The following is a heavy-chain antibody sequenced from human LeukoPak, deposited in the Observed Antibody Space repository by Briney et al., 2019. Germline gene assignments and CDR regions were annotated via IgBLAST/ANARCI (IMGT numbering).Heavy chain of an antibody. D-gene: IGHD3-10*01. V-gene: IGHV1-2*04. CDR3: ARELTMVRGVIKTYYYYYGMDV. CDR1: GYTFTGYY. Sequence: ASVKVSCKASGYTFTGYYMHWVRQASGQGLEWMGWINPNSGGTNYAQKFQGWVTMTRDTSISTAYMELSRLRSDDTAVYYCARELTMVRGVIKTYYYYYGMDVWGQGTTVTVSS. J-gene: IGHJ6*02. CDR2: INPNSGGT.